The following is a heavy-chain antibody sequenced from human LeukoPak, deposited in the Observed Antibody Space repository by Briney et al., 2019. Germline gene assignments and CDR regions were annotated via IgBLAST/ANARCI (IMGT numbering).Heavy chain of an antibody. CDR3: SSSSYDAFDI. CDR2: ISSSGSTI. V-gene: IGHV3-48*03. CDR1: GFTFSSYE. Sequence: SGGSLRLSCAASGFTFSSYEMNWVRQAPGKGPEWVSYISSSGSTIYYADSVKGRFTISRDNAKNSLYLQMNSLRAEDTAVYYCSSSSYDAFDIWGQGTMVTVSS. D-gene: IGHD6-13*01. J-gene: IGHJ3*02.